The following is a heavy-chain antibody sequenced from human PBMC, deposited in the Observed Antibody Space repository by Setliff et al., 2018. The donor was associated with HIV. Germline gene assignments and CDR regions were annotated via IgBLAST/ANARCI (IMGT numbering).Heavy chain of an antibody. D-gene: IGHD2-2*01. CDR1: GYTFSSSHD. CDR3: VRWCAAAGCYPSIYHFDS. V-gene: IGHV1-3*01. CDR2: IDLVTGKT. Sequence: GASVKVSCKASGYTFSSSHDLHWVRQVPGHGLEWMGWIDLVTGKTVYLQKFQGRVTITKDTSANTAYMELRGLRSEDTAVYYCVRWCAAAGCYPSIYHFDSWGQGTLVTVSS. J-gene: IGHJ4*02.